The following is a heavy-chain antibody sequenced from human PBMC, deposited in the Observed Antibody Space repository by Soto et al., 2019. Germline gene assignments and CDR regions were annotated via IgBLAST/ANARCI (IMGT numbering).Heavy chain of an antibody. Sequence: QERLVESGGGVVQPGRSLRLSCAVSGFTFSDYAMHWVRQAPGKGLEWVALIWHDGLNEFYAESVRGRFTISRDISNNLLSLQMISLRPAAAAGYYCPKSRGDAYKWGLGLDQWGQGHRVTVSS. CDR2: IWHDGLNE. D-gene: IGHD3-10*01. CDR3: PKSRGDAYKWGLGLDQ. V-gene: IGHV3-33*08. CDR1: GFTFSDYA. J-gene: IGHJ5*02.